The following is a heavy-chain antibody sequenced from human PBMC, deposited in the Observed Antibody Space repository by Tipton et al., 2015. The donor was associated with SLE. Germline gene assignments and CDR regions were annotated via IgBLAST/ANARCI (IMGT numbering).Heavy chain of an antibody. D-gene: IGHD3-16*01. V-gene: IGHV4-59*01. CDR2: IYYSGST. CDR3: ARDHLGEAFDI. Sequence: TLSLTCTGSGGSIRSYYWSWIRQPPGKGLEWIGYIYYSGSTNYNPSLKSRVTISVDTSKNQFSLKLSSVTAADTAVYYCARDHLGEAFDIWGQGTMVTVSS. J-gene: IGHJ3*02. CDR1: GGSIRSYY.